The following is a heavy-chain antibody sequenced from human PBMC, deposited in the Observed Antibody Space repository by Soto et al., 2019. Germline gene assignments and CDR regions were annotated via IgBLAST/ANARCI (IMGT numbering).Heavy chain of an antibody. CDR3: ARPSGYYYYYGMDV. CDR1: GFTFSSYA. Sequence: QVQLVESGGGVVQPGRSLRLSCAASGFTFSSYAMPWVRQAPGKGLEWVAVISYDGSNKYYADSVKGRFTISSDNSKNTLYLQMNSLRAEDTAVYYCARPSGYYYYYGMDVWGQGTTVTVSS. V-gene: IGHV3-30-3*01. CDR2: ISYDGSNK. D-gene: IGHD1-26*01. J-gene: IGHJ6*02.